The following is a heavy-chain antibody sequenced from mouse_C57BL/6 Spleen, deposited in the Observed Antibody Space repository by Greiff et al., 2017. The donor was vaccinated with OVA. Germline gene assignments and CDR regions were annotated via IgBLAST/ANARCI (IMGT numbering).Heavy chain of an antibody. CDR1: GYAFSSSW. D-gene: IGHD1-1*01. Sequence: QVQLKQSGPELVKPGASVKISCKASGYAFSSSWMNWVKQRPGKGLEWIGRIYPGDGDTNYNGKFKGKATLTADKSSSTAYMQLSSLTSEDSAVYFCARDHYYGSRSYYAMDYWGQGTSVTVSS. CDR2: IYPGDGDT. V-gene: IGHV1-82*01. J-gene: IGHJ4*01. CDR3: ARDHYYGSRSYYAMDY.